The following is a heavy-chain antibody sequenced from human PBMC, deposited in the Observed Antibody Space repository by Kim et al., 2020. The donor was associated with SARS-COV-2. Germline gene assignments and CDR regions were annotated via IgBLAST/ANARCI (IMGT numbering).Heavy chain of an antibody. Sequence: ASVKVSCKVSGYTLTELSMHWVRQAPGKGLEWMGGFDPEDGETIYAQKFQGRVTMTEDTSTDTAYMELSSLRSEDTAVYYCATDVPVRSGARTFDYWGQGTLVTVSS. CDR2: FDPEDGET. CDR3: ATDVPVRSGARTFDY. J-gene: IGHJ4*02. V-gene: IGHV1-24*01. D-gene: IGHD1-26*01. CDR1: GYTLTELS.